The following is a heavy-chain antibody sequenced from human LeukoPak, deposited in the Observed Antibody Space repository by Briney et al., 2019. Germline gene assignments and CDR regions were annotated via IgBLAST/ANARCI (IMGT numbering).Heavy chain of an antibody. V-gene: IGHV4-39*01. D-gene: IGHD4-17*01. CDR1: GFTLSSYA. CDR2: IYYSGST. J-gene: IGHJ4*02. Sequence: GSLRLSCAASGFTLSSYAMSWVRQPPGKGLEWIGSIYYSGSTYYNPSLKSRVTISVDTSKNQFSLRLSSVTAADTAVYYCARHTPDYGGNLQGYYWGQGTLVTVSS. CDR3: ARHTPDYGGNLQGYY.